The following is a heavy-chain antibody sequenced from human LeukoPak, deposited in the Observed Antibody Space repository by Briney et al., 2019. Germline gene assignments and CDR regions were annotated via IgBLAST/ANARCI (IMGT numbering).Heavy chain of an antibody. CDR2: IDPSDSYT. V-gene: IGHV5-10-1*01. CDR3: ATLTYGSGSYTYFQH. Sequence: GESLKISCKGSGYSFTSYWIRWVRQMPGKGLEWMGRIDPSDSYTNYSPSFQGHVTISADKSISTAYLQWSSLKASDTAMYYCATLTYGSGSYTYFQHWGQGTLVTVSS. CDR1: GYSFTSYW. D-gene: IGHD3-10*01. J-gene: IGHJ1*01.